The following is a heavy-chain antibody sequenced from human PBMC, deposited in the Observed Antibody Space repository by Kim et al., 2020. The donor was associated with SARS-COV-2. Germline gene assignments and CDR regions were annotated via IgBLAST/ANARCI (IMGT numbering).Heavy chain of an antibody. V-gene: IGHV3-48*03. J-gene: IGHJ4*02. CDR2: TSCFVSYR. D-gene: IGHD1-26*01. CDR1: GFTFSSYE. CDR3: ARVKGVGATVFDY. Sequence: GGSLRLSCAASGFTFSSYEMNWGRHAPRAFRGWVSYTSCFVSYRHNRYSVKGTCTIARANAKNSMYLQMNSLRAEDTAVYYCARVKGVGATVFDYWGQGTLVTVSS.